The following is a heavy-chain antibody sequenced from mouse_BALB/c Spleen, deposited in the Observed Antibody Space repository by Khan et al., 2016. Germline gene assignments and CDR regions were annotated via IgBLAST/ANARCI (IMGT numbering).Heavy chain of an antibody. Sequence: EVELVESGGGLVQPGGSRKLSCAASGFTFSSFGMHWVRQAPEKGLEWVAFITSGSSAIYYADTVKGRFTVSRDNHKHTLFLQMTSLRSEDTAMYYCGRGDYWGQGTSLTVSS. J-gene: IGHJ2*02. CDR3: GRGDY. CDR1: GFTFSSFG. V-gene: IGHV5-17*02. CDR2: ITSGSSAI.